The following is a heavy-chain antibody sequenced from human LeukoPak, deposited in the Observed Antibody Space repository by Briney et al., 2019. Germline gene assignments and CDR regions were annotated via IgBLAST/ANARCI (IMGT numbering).Heavy chain of an antibody. CDR3: TATNYYDRRDYFQPVDY. J-gene: IGHJ4*02. D-gene: IGHD3-22*01. CDR2: IYTNGST. V-gene: IGHV4-61*02. Sequence: PSETLSLTCTVSGGSISSGSYYWSWIRQPAGKGLEWIGRIYTNGSTNYNPSLKSRVTISVDTSKNHFSLKLSSVTAADTAVYYCTATNYYDRRDYFQPVDYWGQGTLVTVSS. CDR1: GGSISSGSYY.